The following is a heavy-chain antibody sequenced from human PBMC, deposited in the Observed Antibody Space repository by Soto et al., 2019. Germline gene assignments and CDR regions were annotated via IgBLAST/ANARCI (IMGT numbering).Heavy chain of an antibody. V-gene: IGHV4-34*01. J-gene: IGHJ5*02. CDR3: ARGHNTMVRGVTGGSGFWFDP. CDR2: INHSGST. CDR1: GGSFSGYY. Sequence: PSETLSLTCAVYGGSFSGYYWSWIRQPPGKGLEWIGEINHSGSTNYNPSLKSRVTISVDTSKNQFSLKLSSVTAADTAVYYCARGHNTMVRGVTGGSGFWFDPWGQGTLVTSPQ. D-gene: IGHD3-10*01.